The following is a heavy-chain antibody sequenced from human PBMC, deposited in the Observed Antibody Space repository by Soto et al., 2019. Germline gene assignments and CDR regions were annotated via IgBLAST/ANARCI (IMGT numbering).Heavy chain of an antibody. V-gene: IGHV3-43D*03. CDR1: GFTFDDYA. Sequence: GESLKISCAASGFTFDDYAMHWVRQAPGKGLEWVSLISWDGGSTYYADSVKGRFTISRDNSKNSLYLQMNSLRAEDTALYYCAKAAGAVVITDAFDIWGQGTMVTVSS. CDR3: AKAAGAVVITDAFDI. D-gene: IGHD3-22*01. J-gene: IGHJ3*02. CDR2: ISWDGGST.